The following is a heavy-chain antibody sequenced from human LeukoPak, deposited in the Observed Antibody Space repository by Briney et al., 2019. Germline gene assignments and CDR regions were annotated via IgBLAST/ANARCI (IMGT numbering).Heavy chain of an antibody. CDR1: GFTFKNYG. Sequence: PGGSLRLSCAASGFTFKNYGMHWVRQAPGKGLEWVAVVWYDGNMKYYADSVKGRFTISRDNPTNTLFLQMNSLRAKDTAVYYCARAPRGYSSYYFDYWGQGTLVTVSS. J-gene: IGHJ4*02. CDR2: VWYDGNMK. CDR3: ARAPRGYSSYYFDY. V-gene: IGHV3-33*02. D-gene: IGHD5-18*01.